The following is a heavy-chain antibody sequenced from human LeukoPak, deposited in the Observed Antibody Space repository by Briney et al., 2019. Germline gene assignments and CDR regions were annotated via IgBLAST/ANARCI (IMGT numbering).Heavy chain of an antibody. CDR3: AREVDSSSWYLFVLGSNWFDP. CDR1: GFTFSSYA. V-gene: IGHV3-30*04. CDR2: ISYDGSNK. Sequence: QSGGSLRLSCAASGFTFSSYAMHWVRQAPGKGLEWVAVISYDGSNKYYADSVKGRFTISRDNSKNTLYLQMNSLRAEDTAVYYCAREVDSSSWYLFVLGSNWFDPWGQGTLVTVSS. J-gene: IGHJ5*02. D-gene: IGHD6-13*01.